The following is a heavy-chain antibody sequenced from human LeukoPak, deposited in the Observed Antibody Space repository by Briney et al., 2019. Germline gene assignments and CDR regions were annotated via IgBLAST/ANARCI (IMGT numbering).Heavy chain of an antibody. CDR2: IRSKAYGGTT. D-gene: IGHD3-3*01. Sequence: PGGSLRLSCTASGFTFGDYAMSWFRQALGKGLEWVGFIRSKAYGGTTEYAASVKGRFTISRDDSKSIAYLQMNSLKTEDTAVYYCTRFLEWSPPNYYYYGMDVWGQGTTVTVSS. V-gene: IGHV3-49*03. CDR3: TRFLEWSPPNYYYYGMDV. CDR1: GFTFGDYA. J-gene: IGHJ6*02.